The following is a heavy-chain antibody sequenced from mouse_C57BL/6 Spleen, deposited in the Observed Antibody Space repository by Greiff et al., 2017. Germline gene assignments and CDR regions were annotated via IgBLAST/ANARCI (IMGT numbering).Heavy chain of an antibody. D-gene: IGHD4-1*01. CDR1: GYTFTDYE. J-gene: IGHJ1*03. CDR3: TRRGTGTGYFDV. V-gene: IGHV1-15*01. CDR2: IDPETGGT. Sequence: VQLKESGAELVRPGASVTLSCKASGYTFTDYEMHWVKQTPVHGLEWIGAIDPETGGTAYNQKFKGKAILTADKSSSTAYMELRSLTSEDSAVYYCTRRGTGTGYFDVWGTGTTVTVSS.